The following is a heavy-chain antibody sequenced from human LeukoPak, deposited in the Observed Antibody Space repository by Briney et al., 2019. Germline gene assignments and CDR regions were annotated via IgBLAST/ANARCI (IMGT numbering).Heavy chain of an antibody. CDR1: GGTFSSYA. Sequence: EASVKVSCKASGGTFSSYAISWVRQAPGQGLEWMGGIIPIFGTANYAQKFQGRVTITADESTSTAYMELSSLRSEDTAVYYCASPRDRYCSSTSCYNNWFDPWGQGTLVTVSS. J-gene: IGHJ5*02. V-gene: IGHV1-69*13. CDR2: IIPIFGTA. CDR3: ASPRDRYCSSTSCYNNWFDP. D-gene: IGHD2-2*02.